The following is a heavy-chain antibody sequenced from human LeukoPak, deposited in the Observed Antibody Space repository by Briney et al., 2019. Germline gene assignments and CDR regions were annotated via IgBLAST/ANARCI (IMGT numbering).Heavy chain of an antibody. Sequence: PGGSLRLSCAASGFTFSNSWMSWVRQAPGKGLEWVAHIKEDGSEKYYVDSVKGRFTISTDSAKNSLFLQMNSLRAEDTAVYYCARHNKIFGVVSYFDYWGQGTLGTVSS. CDR2: IKEDGSEK. J-gene: IGHJ4*02. D-gene: IGHD3-3*01. CDR3: ARHNKIFGVVSYFDY. V-gene: IGHV3-7*05. CDR1: GFTFSNSW.